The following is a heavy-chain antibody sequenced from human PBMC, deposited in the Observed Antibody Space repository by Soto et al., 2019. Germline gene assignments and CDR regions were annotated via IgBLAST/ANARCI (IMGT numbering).Heavy chain of an antibody. V-gene: IGHV2-5*02. D-gene: IGHD5-12*01. CDR1: GFSLSTTGVG. Sequence: QITLKESGPTLVKPTQTLTLTCTFSGFSLSTTGVGVGWIRQPPGKALEWLAVIYWDDDGRHSPSLKNRLTITKDTSRNQVVLTKNNMDPVDTATYYCAHSPYSCYGFDFDYWGQGVLVTVSS. CDR2: IYWDDDG. J-gene: IGHJ4*02. CDR3: AHSPYSCYGFDFDY.